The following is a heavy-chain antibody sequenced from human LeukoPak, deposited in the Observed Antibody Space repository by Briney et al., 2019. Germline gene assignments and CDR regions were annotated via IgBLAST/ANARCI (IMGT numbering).Heavy chain of an antibody. D-gene: IGHD5-18*01. CDR2: INHSGST. CDR3: ARRGRGYSYGLSY. V-gene: IGHV4-34*01. J-gene: IGHJ4*02. CDR1: GGSFSGYY. Sequence: SETLSLTCAVFGGSFSGYYWSWIRQPPGKGLEWIGEINHSGSTNYNPSLKSRVTISVDTSKNQFSLKLSSVTAADTAVYYCARRGRGYSYGLSYWGQGTLVTVYS.